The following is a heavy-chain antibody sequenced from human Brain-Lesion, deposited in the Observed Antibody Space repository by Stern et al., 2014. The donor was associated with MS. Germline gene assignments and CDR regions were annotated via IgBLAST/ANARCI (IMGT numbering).Heavy chain of an antibody. CDR1: GFSLNNPTMG. J-gene: IGHJ5*02. CDR3: ARTSYYSDSGTWVGWFDP. CDR2: TFSNDEK. Sequence: VTLKESGPVLVKPTETLTLTCTVSGFSLNNPTMGVSWIRQPPGKALEWLAHTFSNDEKSYSTSLKSRLPISKDISKSQVVLTMSNMDPVDTATYSCARTSYYSDSGTWVGWFDPWGQGTLVTVSS. D-gene: IGHD3-10*01. V-gene: IGHV2-26*01.